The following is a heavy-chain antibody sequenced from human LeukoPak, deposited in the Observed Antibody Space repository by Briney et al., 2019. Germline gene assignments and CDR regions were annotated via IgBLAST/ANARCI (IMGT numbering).Heavy chain of an antibody. CDR2: IYFSGST. D-gene: IGHD2-2*01. CDR3: ARVMTVGVPAAPTDD. CDR1: GGSISYSNSY. Sequence: SETLSLTCTVSGGSISYSNSYWGWIRQPPGKGLEWIGNIYFSGSTYYKQSLKSRVIISVDTSKNQFSLKLSSVTAADTAVYYCARVMTVGVPAAPTDDWGQGTLVTVSS. V-gene: IGHV4-39*07. J-gene: IGHJ4*02.